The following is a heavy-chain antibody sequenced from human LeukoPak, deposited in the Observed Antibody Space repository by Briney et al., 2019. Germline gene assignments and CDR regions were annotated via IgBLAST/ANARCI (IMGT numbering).Heavy chain of an antibody. V-gene: IGHV4-4*07. CDR1: GASIEYYY. J-gene: IGHJ4*02. Sequence: SETLSLTCTVSGASIEYYYWSWIRQPAGKGLEWIGRIYTSGSTNYNPSLKSRVTMSVDTSKNQFSLKLSSVTTADTAVYYCARDRSSGWYEYYFDYWGQGTLVTVSS. CDR2: IYTSGST. D-gene: IGHD6-19*01. CDR3: ARDRSSGWYEYYFDY.